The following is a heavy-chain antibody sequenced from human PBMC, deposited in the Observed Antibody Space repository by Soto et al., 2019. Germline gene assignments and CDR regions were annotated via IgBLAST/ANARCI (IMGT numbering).Heavy chain of an antibody. J-gene: IGHJ6*02. CDR1: GFTFSTYA. CDR3: ATGSSLAAPGGMFLYYYYGMDV. Sequence: GGSLRLSCAASGFTFSTYAMSWVRQAPGKGLEWVAAINGRGGNTYYADSVKGRCTISRDNSKTTLYLQMSSLRADDTAVYYCATGSSLAAPGGMFLYYYYGMDVWGQGTTVTVSS. CDR2: INGRGGNT. D-gene: IGHD2-15*01. V-gene: IGHV3-23*01.